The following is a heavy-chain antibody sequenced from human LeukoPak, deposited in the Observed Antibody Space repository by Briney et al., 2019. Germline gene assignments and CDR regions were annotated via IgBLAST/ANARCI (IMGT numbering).Heavy chain of an antibody. D-gene: IGHD6-13*01. Sequence: GRSLRLSCAASGFTFSSYTMNWVRQAPGKGLEWVSYISSSSSTIYYADSVKGRFTISRDNAKNSLYLQMKSLRDEDTAVYYCARDYTSSSYYYYFDYWGQGTLVTVSS. CDR2: ISSSSSTI. J-gene: IGHJ4*02. CDR1: GFTFSSYT. V-gene: IGHV3-48*02. CDR3: ARDYTSSSYYYYFDY.